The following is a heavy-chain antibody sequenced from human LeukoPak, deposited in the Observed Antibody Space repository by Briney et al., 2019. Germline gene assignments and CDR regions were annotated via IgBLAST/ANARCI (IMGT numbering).Heavy chain of an antibody. CDR1: GDSISRYY. CDR3: ARSSVTMIVVV. V-gene: IGHV4-59*01. J-gene: IGHJ4*02. Sequence: PSETLSLTCSVSGDSISRYYWSWIRQPPGKGLEWIGYIYYSGSTNYNPSLKSRVTISVDTSKNQFSLKLSSVTAADTAVYYCARSSVTMIVVVWGQGTLVTVSP. D-gene: IGHD3-22*01. CDR2: IYYSGST.